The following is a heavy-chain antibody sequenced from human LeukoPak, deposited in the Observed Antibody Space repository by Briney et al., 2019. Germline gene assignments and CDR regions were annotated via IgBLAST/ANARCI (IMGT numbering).Heavy chain of an antibody. Sequence: SETLSLTCAVYGGSFSGYYWSWIRQPPGKGLEWIGEINHSGSTNYNPSLKSRVTISVDTSKNQFSLKLSSVTAADTAVYYCARSEEYYDSSGYRPDAFDIWGQGTMVTVSS. J-gene: IGHJ3*02. CDR3: ARSEEYYDSSGYRPDAFDI. V-gene: IGHV4-34*01. CDR2: INHSGST. D-gene: IGHD3-22*01. CDR1: GGSFSGYY.